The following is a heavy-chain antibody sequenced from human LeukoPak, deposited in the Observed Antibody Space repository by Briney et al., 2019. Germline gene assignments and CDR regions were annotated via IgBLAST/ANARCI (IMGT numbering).Heavy chain of an antibody. CDR1: GFTFSSYS. CDR3: ARDCSGGSCYSEY. Sequence: PGGSLRLSCAASGFTFSSYSMNWVRHAPGKGLEWVSSISSSSSYIYYADSVKGRFTISRDNAKNSLYLQMNSLRAEDTAVYYCARDCSGGSCYSEYWGQGTLVTVSS. CDR2: ISSSSSYI. D-gene: IGHD2-15*01. J-gene: IGHJ4*02. V-gene: IGHV3-21*01.